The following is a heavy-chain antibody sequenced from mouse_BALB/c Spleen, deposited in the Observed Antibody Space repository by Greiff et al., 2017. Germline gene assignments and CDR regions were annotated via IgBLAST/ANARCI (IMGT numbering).Heavy chain of an antibody. CDR3: ARGETARATYAMDY. V-gene: IGHV5-4*02. J-gene: IGHJ4*01. CDR1: GFTFSDYY. D-gene: IGHD3-2*01. CDR2: ISDGGSYT. Sequence: EVKVVESGGGLVKPGGSLKLSCAASGFTFSDYYLYWVRQTPEKRLEWVATISDGGSYTYYPDSVKGRFTISRDNAKNNLYLQMSSLKSEDTAMYYCARGETARATYAMDYWGQGTSVTVSS.